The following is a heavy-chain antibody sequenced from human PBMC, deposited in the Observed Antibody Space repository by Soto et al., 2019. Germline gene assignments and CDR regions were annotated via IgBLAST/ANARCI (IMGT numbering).Heavy chain of an antibody. J-gene: IGHJ4*02. CDR3: ARAYGKYFDY. Sequence: GESLKISCKGSGYTFTSYWIGWVRQLPGKGLEWMAIIYPADSDTRYSPSFQGQVTISADKSISTAYLQWSSLRASDTAMYFCARAYGKYFDYWGQGTLVTVS. CDR1: GYTFTSYW. CDR2: IYPADSDT. D-gene: IGHD3-10*01. V-gene: IGHV5-51*01.